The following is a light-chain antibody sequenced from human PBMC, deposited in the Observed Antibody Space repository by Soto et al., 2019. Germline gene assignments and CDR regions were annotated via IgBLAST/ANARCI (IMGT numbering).Light chain of an antibody. Sequence: AIQLTQSPSSLSASVGDSVTITFRASKAIGSSFAWYQQKPGKVPKVLIYDASTLRSGVPSRFSGGGSGTEFTLTISSLQPDDFATYYCQQYNTYSTFGQGTRLEIK. CDR2: DAS. CDR3: QQYNTYST. CDR1: KAIGSS. J-gene: IGKJ5*01. V-gene: IGKV1-13*02.